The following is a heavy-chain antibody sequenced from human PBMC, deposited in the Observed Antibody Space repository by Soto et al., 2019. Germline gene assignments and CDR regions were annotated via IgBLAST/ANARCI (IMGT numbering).Heavy chain of an antibody. CDR1: GYTFSDFG. Sequence: QVQLVQSGAEVKEPGASVKVSCKASGYTFSDFGISWVRQAPGQGLEWMAWISPYNGDTKYTQKLQGRVTTTTDTSTGTAYMELRSLRSDDTAVYYCAREYCRGGSCYGVDYWGQGTLVTVSS. CDR3: AREYCRGGSCYGVDY. V-gene: IGHV1-18*01. D-gene: IGHD2-15*01. J-gene: IGHJ4*02. CDR2: ISPYNGDT.